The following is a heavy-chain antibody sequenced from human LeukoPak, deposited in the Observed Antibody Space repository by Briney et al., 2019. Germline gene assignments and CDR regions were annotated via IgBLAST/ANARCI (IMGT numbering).Heavy chain of an antibody. V-gene: IGHV4-59*01. CDR3: ATLGANGSGWYILL. D-gene: IGHD6-19*01. J-gene: IGHJ4*02. CDR2: IYYSGTT. CDR1: GGSMSSYY. Sequence: PSETLSLTCTVSGGSMSSYYWSWIRQPPGKGLEWIGFIYYSGTTYYNPSLKSRVTISVDTSKNQFSLKLSSVTAADTAMYYCATLGANGSGWYILLWGQGTLVTVSS.